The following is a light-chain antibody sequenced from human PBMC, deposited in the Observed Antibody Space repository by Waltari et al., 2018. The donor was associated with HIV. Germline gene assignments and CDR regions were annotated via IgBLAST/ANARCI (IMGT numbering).Light chain of an antibody. CDR1: QSVPNNY. CDR2: GAS. V-gene: IGKV3-20*01. J-gene: IGKJ1*01. Sequence: FVLTQSPGTLSLSPGDRATISCSASQSVPNNYLAWYQKKVGQAPRLLIYGASTRATGIPSRFSGSGSGADFTLTINRLEPEDFAVYYCQHYGTSLHWTFGQGTKVEIK. CDR3: QHYGTSLHWT.